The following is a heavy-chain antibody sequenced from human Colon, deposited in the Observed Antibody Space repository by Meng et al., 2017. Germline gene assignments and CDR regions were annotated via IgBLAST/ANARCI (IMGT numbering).Heavy chain of an antibody. CDR3: ARTDTSASYHYFDY. CDR1: GGSINSGSSY. CDR2: IYASGNT. D-gene: IGHD3-22*01. Sequence: SETLSLTCTVSGGSINSGSSYGGWIRQPAGEGLEWVGLIYASGNTNYNPSLKSRVTLSLDTSNNQFSLRRTSVTAADTSVYYWARTDTSASYHYFDYWGQGTLVTVSS. J-gene: IGHJ4*02. V-gene: IGHV4-61*02.